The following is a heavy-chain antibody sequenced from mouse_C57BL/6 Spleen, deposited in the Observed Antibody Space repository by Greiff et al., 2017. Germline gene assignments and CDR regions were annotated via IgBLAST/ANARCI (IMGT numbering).Heavy chain of an antibody. D-gene: IGHD2-13*01. CDR3: ARDDSHWYFDV. CDR2: INYDGSST. CDR1: GFTFSDYY. J-gene: IGHJ1*03. V-gene: IGHV5-16*01. Sequence: GMLVESEEGLVQPGSSMKLSCTASGFTFSDYYMAWVRQVPEKGLEWVANINYDGSSTYYLDSLKSRFIISRDNAKNILYLQMSSLKSEDTATYYCARDDSHWYFDVWGTGTTVTVSS.